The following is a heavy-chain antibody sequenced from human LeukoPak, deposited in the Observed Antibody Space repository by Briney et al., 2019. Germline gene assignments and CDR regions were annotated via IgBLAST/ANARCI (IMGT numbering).Heavy chain of an antibody. CDR1: GFTFNNYE. J-gene: IGHJ3*01. V-gene: IGHV3-13*01. D-gene: IGHD1-14*01. CDR2: VGIAADT. Sequence: GGSLRLSCAASGFTFNNYEMLWVRQTAGKGLEWVSAVGIAADTFYAGSVKGRFSISRDNAESSLFLQMNSLRAGDTAVYYCAREGRMGTADAFDVWGQGTMVTVSS. CDR3: AREGRMGTADAFDV.